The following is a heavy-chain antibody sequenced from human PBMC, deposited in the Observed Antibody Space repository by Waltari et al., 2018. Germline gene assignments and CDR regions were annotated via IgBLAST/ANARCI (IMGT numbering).Heavy chain of an antibody. J-gene: IGHJ2*01. D-gene: IGHD3-3*01. V-gene: IGHV4-59*11. CDR1: GGSISSHY. CDR2: IYYSGST. CDR3: ARVAEWLPYWYFDL. Sequence: QVQLQESGPGLVKPSETLSLTCTVSGGSISSHYWSWIRQPPGKGLEWIGYIYYSGSTNYTPSCKRRVTISVDTSKNQFSLKLSSVTAADTAVYYCARVAEWLPYWYFDLWGRGTLVTVSS.